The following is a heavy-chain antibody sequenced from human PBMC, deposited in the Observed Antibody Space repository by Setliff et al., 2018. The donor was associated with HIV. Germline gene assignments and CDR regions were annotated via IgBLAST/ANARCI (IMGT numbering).Heavy chain of an antibody. CDR2: IYTSGST. Sequence: SETLSLTCTVSGGSISSGSYYWSWIRQPAGKGLEWIGRIYTSGSTNYNPSLKSRVTISVDTSKNQFSLEMSSVTAADTAVYYCARAIVGAPGDAFDIWGQGTMVTVSS. CDR3: ARAIVGAPGDAFDI. J-gene: IGHJ3*02. D-gene: IGHD1-26*01. V-gene: IGHV4-61*02. CDR1: GGSISSGSYY.